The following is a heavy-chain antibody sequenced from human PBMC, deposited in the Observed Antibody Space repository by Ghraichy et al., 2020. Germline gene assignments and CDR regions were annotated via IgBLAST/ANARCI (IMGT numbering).Heavy chain of an antibody. CDR3: ARHPWSDMVRGVTRYYYGMDV. Sequence: SETLSLTCTVSGGSISSSSYYWGWIRQPPGKGLEWIGSIYYSGSTYYNPSLKSRVTISVDTSKNQFSLKLSSVTAADTAVYYCARHPWSDMVRGVTRYYYGMDVWGQGTTVTVSS. CDR2: IYYSGST. CDR1: GGSISSSSYY. D-gene: IGHD3-10*01. J-gene: IGHJ6*02. V-gene: IGHV4-39*01.